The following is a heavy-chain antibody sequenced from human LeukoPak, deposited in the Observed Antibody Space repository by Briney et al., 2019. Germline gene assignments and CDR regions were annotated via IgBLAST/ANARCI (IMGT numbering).Heavy chain of an antibody. D-gene: IGHD3-3*01. J-gene: IGHJ4*02. CDR1: GFTVSSNY. CDR2: IYSGGST. V-gene: IGHV3-53*01. Sequence: GGSLRLSCAASGFTVSSNYMSWVRQAPGKGLEWVSVIYSGGSTYYADSVKGRFTISRDNSKNTLYLQMNNLRAEDTAVYYCARGGYYDFWSGYSGDYWGQGTLVTVSS. CDR3: ARGGYYDFWSGYSGDY.